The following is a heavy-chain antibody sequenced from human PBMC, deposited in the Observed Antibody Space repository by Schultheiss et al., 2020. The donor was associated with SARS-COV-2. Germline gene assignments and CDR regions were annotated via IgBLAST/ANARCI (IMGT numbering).Heavy chain of an antibody. D-gene: IGHD2-2*02. Sequence: GGSLRLSCAASGFTFSTYAMSWVRQAPGKGLEWVSAISGRSISTYYADSVKGRFTISRDNAKNSLYLQMNSLRAEDTAVYYCARGGYCSSTSCYTEWFDPWGQGTLVTVSS. V-gene: IGHV3-23*01. CDR3: ARGGYCSSTSCYTEWFDP. J-gene: IGHJ5*02. CDR2: ISGRSIST. CDR1: GFTFSTYA.